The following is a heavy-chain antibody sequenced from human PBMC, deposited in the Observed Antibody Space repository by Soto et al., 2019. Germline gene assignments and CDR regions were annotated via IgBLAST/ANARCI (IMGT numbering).Heavy chain of an antibody. Sequence: EVQLVESGGGLVLPGGSPRLSCAASGFIFSSSWMTWVRQAPGKGLEWVANIKPDGSEVYYADSVKGRFTISRDNARNSLYLQLSSLRADDTAVYYCARESLLKSIPIYLYFYYAMDVWGQGTAVIVSS. D-gene: IGHD2-2*02. J-gene: IGHJ6*02. V-gene: IGHV3-7*03. CDR2: IKPDGSEV. CDR3: ARESLLKSIPIYLYFYYAMDV. CDR1: GFIFSSSW.